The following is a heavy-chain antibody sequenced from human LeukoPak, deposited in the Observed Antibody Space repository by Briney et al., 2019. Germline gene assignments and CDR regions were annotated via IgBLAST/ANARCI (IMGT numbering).Heavy chain of an antibody. Sequence: GGSLRLSGAAAGFTFSSYSMKWVRQDPGERLEWVSSISKISIYIYYADSVKGRFTISRDNAKNSLYLQMNSLRAEDTSVYYCARDGYSSRGNYYGMDVWGQGTTVTVSS. CDR2: ISKISIYI. V-gene: IGHV3-21*01. J-gene: IGHJ6*02. D-gene: IGHD6-13*01. CDR1: GFTFSSYS. CDR3: ARDGYSSRGNYYGMDV.